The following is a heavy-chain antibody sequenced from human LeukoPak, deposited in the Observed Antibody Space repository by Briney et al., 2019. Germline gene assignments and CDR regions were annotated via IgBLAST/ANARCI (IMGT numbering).Heavy chain of an antibody. CDR1: GGTFSSYA. Sequence: VASVKVSCKASGGTFSSYAIGWVRQAPGQGLEWMGGIIPIFGTANYAQKFQGRVTITADESTSTAYMELSSLRSEDTAVYYCARAVSGYDPGYFDYWGQGTLVTVSS. J-gene: IGHJ4*02. CDR2: IIPIFGTA. V-gene: IGHV1-69*13. CDR3: ARAVSGYDPGYFDY. D-gene: IGHD5-12*01.